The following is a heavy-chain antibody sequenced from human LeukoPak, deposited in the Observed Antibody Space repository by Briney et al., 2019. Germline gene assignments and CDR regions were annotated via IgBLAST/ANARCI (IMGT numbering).Heavy chain of an antibody. CDR3: AREGRIAAAGTYYYGMDV. CDR2: INHRGSI. V-gene: IGHV4-34*01. J-gene: IGHJ6*02. Sequence: SETLSLTCAVYGESFSGYYWSWIRQPPGKVLEWIGEINHRGSINYNPSLKSRVAISVDTSKNQFSLKLSSVIAADTAVYYCAREGRIAAAGTYYYGMDVWGQGTTVTVSS. CDR1: GESFSGYY. D-gene: IGHD6-13*01.